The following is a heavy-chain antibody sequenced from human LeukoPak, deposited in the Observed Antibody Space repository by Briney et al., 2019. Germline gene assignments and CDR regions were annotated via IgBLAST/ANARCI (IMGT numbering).Heavy chain of an antibody. Sequence: GGSLRLSCAASGFTFDDYAMHWVRQAPGKGLEWVSGISWNSGTKGYADSVKGRFTISRDNAKNSLYLQMNGLRGEDAALYYCAVLHYYAMDVWGQGTRSPSP. CDR3: AVLHYYAMDV. D-gene: IGHD2-8*01. CDR1: GFTFDDYA. J-gene: IGHJ6*02. CDR2: ISWNSGTK. V-gene: IGHV3-9*01.